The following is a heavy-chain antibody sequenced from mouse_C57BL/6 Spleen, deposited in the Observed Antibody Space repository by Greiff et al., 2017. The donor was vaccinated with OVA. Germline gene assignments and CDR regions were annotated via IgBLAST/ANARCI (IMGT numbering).Heavy chain of an antibody. CDR1: GYAFSSYW. CDR3: APTMVTERGFAY. CDR2: IYPGDGDT. J-gene: IGHJ3*01. D-gene: IGHD2-9*01. Sequence: VKLQESGAELVKPGASVKISCKASGYAFSSYWMNWVKQRPGKGLEWIGQIYPGDGDTNYNGKFKGKATLTADKSSSTAYMQLSSLTSEDSAVYFCAPTMVTERGFAYWGQGTLVTVSA. V-gene: IGHV1-80*01.